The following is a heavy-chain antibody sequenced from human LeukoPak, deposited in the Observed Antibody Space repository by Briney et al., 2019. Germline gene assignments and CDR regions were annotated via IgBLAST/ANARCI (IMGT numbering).Heavy chain of an antibody. CDR3: AKGYSSSLSNWFDP. V-gene: IGHV3-23*01. Sequence: GGSLRLSCAASGFTFSIYAMSWVRQAPGKGLEWVSTISGSGASTYYADSVKGRFTISRDNSKDTLYLQMNSLRVEDTAVYYCAKGYSSSLSNWFDPWGQGTLVTVSS. CDR2: ISGSGAST. D-gene: IGHD6-13*01. CDR1: GFTFSIYA. J-gene: IGHJ5*02.